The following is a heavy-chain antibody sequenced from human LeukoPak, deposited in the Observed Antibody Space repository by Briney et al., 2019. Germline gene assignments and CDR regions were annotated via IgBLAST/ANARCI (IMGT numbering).Heavy chain of an antibody. D-gene: IGHD4-17*01. CDR1: GFTFSSYA. CDR2: ISGSGGST. V-gene: IGHV3-23*01. Sequence: GGSLRLSCAASGFTFSSYAMNWVRQAPGKGLEWVSAISGSGGSTYYADSVKGRFTISRDNSKNTLYLQMNSLRAEDTAVYYCAKDGPSPGLRNWFDPWGQGTLVTVSS. CDR3: AKDGPSPGLRNWFDP. J-gene: IGHJ5*02.